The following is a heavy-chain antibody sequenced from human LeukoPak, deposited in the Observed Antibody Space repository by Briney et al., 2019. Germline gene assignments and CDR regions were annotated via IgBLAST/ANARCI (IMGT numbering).Heavy chain of an antibody. Sequence: SCKASGGTFSSYAISWVRQAPGKGLEWVAVISYDGSNKYYADSVKGRFTISRDNSKNTLYLQMNSLRAEDTAVYYCAKDVKSSWYLDAFDIWGQGTMVTVSS. D-gene: IGHD6-13*01. V-gene: IGHV3-30*04. J-gene: IGHJ3*02. CDR1: GGTFSSYA. CDR3: AKDVKSSWYLDAFDI. CDR2: ISYDGSNK.